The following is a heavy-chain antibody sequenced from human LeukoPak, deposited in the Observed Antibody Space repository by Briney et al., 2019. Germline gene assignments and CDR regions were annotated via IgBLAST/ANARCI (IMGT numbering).Heavy chain of an antibody. J-gene: IGHJ1*01. CDR3: ARVGDSSGYYYGNFAEYFQH. V-gene: IGHV4-59*12. CDR2: IYYTGST. D-gene: IGHD3-22*01. Sequence: SETLSLTCTVSGGSISSYYWSWIRQPPGKGLEWIGYIYYTGSTNYNPSLKSRVTMSVDTSKNQFSLKLSSVTAADTAVYYCARVGDSSGYYYGNFAEYFQHWGQGTLVTVSS. CDR1: GGSISSYY.